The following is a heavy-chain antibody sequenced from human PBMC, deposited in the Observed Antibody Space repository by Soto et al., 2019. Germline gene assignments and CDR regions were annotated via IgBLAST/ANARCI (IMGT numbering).Heavy chain of an antibody. CDR2: ISYDGSNK. V-gene: IGHV3-30*18. J-gene: IGHJ6*02. D-gene: IGHD3-9*01. CDR1: GFTFSSYG. Sequence: PGGSLRLSCAASGFTFSSYGMHWVRQAPGKGLEWVAVISYDGSNKYYADSVKGRFTISRDNSKNTLYLQMNSLRAEDTAVYYCAKGHDILTGLDMDVWGQGTTVTVSS. CDR3: AKGHDILTGLDMDV.